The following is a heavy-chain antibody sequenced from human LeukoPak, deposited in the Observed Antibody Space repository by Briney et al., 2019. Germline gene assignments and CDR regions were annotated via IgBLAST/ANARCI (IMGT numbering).Heavy chain of an antibody. CDR2: IYYSGST. D-gene: IGHD3-22*01. CDR3: ARGGGYDSSGYRFDY. J-gene: IGHJ4*02. CDR1: GGSISSWY. Sequence: PSETLSLTCTVSGGSISSWYWSWIRQPPGKGLEWIGYIYYSGSTNYNPSLKSRVTISVDTSKNQFSLKLSSVTAADTAVYYCARGGGYDSSGYRFDYWGQGTLVTVSS. V-gene: IGHV4-59*01.